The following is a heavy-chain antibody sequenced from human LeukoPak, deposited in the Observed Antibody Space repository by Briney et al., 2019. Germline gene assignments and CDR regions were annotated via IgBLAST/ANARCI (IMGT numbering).Heavy chain of an antibody. D-gene: IGHD3-3*01. CDR1: GFSLSNYA. J-gene: IGHJ4*02. CDR2: IWYDGSNE. V-gene: IGHV3-33*01. CDR3: ARDPGLRLDS. Sequence: GGSLRLSCAASGFSLSNYAMHWVRQTLGKGLEWVAVIWYDGSNEYYSEFVKGRFAISRDTSRNTLYLQMNNVRAEDTAVYFCARDPGLRLDSWGQGTLVTVS.